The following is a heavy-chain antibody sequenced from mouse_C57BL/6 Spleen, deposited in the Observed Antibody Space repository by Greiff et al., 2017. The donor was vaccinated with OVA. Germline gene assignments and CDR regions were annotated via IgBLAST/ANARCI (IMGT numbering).Heavy chain of an antibody. CDR3: ARIYYGYDERAMDY. CDR2: IHPNSGST. J-gene: IGHJ4*01. V-gene: IGHV1-64*01. D-gene: IGHD2-2*01. Sequence: QVHVKQPGAELVKPGASVKLSCKASGYTFTSYWMHWVKQRPGQGLEWIGMIHPNSGSTNYNEKFKSKATLTVDKSSSTAYMQLSSLTSEDSAVYYCARIYYGYDERAMDYWGQGTSVTVSS. CDR1: GYTFTSYW.